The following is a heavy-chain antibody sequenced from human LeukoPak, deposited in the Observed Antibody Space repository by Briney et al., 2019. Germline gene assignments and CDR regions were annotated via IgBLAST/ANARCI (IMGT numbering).Heavy chain of an antibody. CDR1: GFSISTSGMR. CDR2: IDWDDDK. J-gene: IGHJ4*02. CDR3: ARIRGCGGDCHYFDY. D-gene: IGHD2-21*02. Sequence: SGPALVKPTQTLTLTCTFSGFSISTSGMRVGWIRQPPGKALEWLARIDWDDDKFYSTSLKTRLTISKDTSKNQVVLTMTDMDPVDTATYYCARIRGCGGDCHYFDYWGQGTLVTVSS. V-gene: IGHV2-70*04.